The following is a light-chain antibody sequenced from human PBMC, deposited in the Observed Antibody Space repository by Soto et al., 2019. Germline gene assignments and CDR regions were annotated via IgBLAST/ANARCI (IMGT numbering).Light chain of an antibody. CDR2: GAS. V-gene: IGKV3-15*01. CDR3: QQYNNWPPWT. J-gene: IGKJ1*01. Sequence: EIVMKQSPATLSVSPGGRATLPRRANQSVSSNLAWYQQKPGQAPRLLLYGASTRATGIPARFSGSGSGTEFTLTISSLQSEDFAVYYCQQYNNWPPWTFGQGTKVEIK. CDR1: QSVSSN.